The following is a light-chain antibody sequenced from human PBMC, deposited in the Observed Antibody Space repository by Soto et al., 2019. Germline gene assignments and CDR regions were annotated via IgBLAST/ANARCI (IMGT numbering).Light chain of an antibody. CDR2: DAS. Sequence: DIQMTQSPSTLSASVGDRVTITCRASQSLSSWLAWHQQKPGKAPKLRIYDASSLESGVPSRFRGSGSGTEFTLNISSLQPDDFATYYGQQYKSYWTFGQGTKVEI. J-gene: IGKJ1*01. V-gene: IGKV1-5*01. CDR1: QSLSSW. CDR3: QQYKSYWT.